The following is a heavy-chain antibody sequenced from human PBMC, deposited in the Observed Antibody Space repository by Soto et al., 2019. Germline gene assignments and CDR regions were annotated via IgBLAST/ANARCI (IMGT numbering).Heavy chain of an antibody. CDR1: GGSISSGGYS. D-gene: IGHD3-22*01. CDR3: ARGDSSGYYYGSNWFDP. J-gene: IGHJ5*02. V-gene: IGHV4-30-2*01. Sequence: QLQLQESGSGLVKPSQTLSLTCAVSGGSISSGGYSWSWIRQPPGKGLEWIGYIYHSGSTYYNPSLKSRVTISVDRSKNQFSLKLSSVTAADTAVYYCARGDSSGYYYGSNWFDPWGQGTLVTVSS. CDR2: IYHSGST.